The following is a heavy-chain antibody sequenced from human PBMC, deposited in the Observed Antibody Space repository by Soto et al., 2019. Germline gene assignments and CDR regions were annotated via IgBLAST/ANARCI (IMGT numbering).Heavy chain of an antibody. V-gene: IGHV3-30-3*01. D-gene: IGHD5-18*01. CDR3: ASWGEYSYGTRGYFDY. Sequence: PGGSLRLSCAASGFTFSSYAMHWVRQAPGKGLEWVAVISYDGSNKYYADSVKGRFTISRDNSKNTLYLQMNSLRAEDTAVYYCASWGEYSYGTRGYFDYWGQGTLVPVSS. CDR1: GFTFSSYA. CDR2: ISYDGSNK. J-gene: IGHJ4*02.